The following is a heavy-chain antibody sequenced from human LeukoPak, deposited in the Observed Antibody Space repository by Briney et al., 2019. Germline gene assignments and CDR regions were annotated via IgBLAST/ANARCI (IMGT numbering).Heavy chain of an antibody. CDR1: GFTFSSYA. V-gene: IGHV3-23*01. CDR3: AKVGVMRRSGWFGGDYFDF. D-gene: IGHD6-19*01. Sequence: PGGSLRLSCAASGFTFSSYAMSWVRQAPGKGLEWVSVINGSGGSTYYADSVKGRFTISRDNSKNTVSLEMNSLRAEDTAVYYCAKVGVMRRSGWFGGDYFDFWGQGTLVTVSS. J-gene: IGHJ4*02. CDR2: INGSGGST.